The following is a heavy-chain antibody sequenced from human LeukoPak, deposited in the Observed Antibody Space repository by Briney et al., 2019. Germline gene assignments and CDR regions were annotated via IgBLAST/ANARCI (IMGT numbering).Heavy chain of an antibody. CDR3: ARLDYYGSGSLGFDY. Sequence: SETLSLTCTVSGGSLSSSSYYWGWIRQPPGKGLEWIGSIYYSGSTYYNPSLKSRVTISVDTSKNQFSLKLSSVTVAGTAVYYCARLDYYGSGSLGFDYWGQGTLVTVSS. V-gene: IGHV4-39*01. J-gene: IGHJ4*02. CDR1: GGSLSSSSYY. CDR2: IYYSGST. D-gene: IGHD3-10*01.